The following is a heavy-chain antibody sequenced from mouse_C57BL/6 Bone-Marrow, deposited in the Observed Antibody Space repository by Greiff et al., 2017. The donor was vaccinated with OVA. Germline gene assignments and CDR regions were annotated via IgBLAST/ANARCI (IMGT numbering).Heavy chain of an antibody. V-gene: IGHV1-50*01. D-gene: IGHD3-2*02. CDR2: IDPSDSYT. CDR1: GYTFTSYW. Sequence: QVQLQQSGAELVKPGASVKLSCKASGYTFTSYWMQWVKQRPGQGLEWIGEIDPSDSYTNYNQKFTGKATFTVEPSSTTACMQLSSLTSEDSAVYYCAREGKAQATYYAMDYWGQGTSVTVSS. CDR3: AREGKAQATYYAMDY. J-gene: IGHJ4*01.